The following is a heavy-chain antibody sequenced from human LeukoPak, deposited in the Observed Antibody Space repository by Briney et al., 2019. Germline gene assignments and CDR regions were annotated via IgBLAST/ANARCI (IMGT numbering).Heavy chain of an antibody. D-gene: IGHD4-23*01. Sequence: SETLSLTCTVSGGSISSYYWGWIRQPPGKGLEWIGSIYHSGSTYYNPSLKSRVTISVDTSKNQFSLKLSSVTAADTAVYYCARANLRPKTLDYWGQGTLVTVSS. CDR2: IYHSGST. V-gene: IGHV4-38-2*02. CDR3: ARANLRPKTLDY. CDR1: GGSISSYY. J-gene: IGHJ4*02.